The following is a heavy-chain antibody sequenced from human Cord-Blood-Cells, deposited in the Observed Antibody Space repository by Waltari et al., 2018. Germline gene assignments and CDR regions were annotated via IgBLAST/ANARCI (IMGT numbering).Heavy chain of an antibody. CDR2: ITNSRST. D-gene: IGHD3-10*01. V-gene: IGHV4-34*01. Sequence: QVPLQQWGAGLLKPSETLSLTCAVYGGSFSGYYWSRIRQPPGKGLEWIGEITNSRSTNYNPSLKSRVTISVDTSKNQFSLKLSSVTAADTAVYYCARGHTYYYGSGSYYNWGQGTLVTVSS. J-gene: IGHJ4*02. CDR1: GGSFSGYY. CDR3: ARGHTYYYGSGSYYN.